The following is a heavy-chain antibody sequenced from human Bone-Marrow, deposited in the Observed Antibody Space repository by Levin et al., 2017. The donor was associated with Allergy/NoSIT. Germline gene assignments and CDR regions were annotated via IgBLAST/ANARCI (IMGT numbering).Heavy chain of an antibody. CDR3: ARDRAIVVVVAATKLSTRGGFDP. Sequence: GGSLRLSCAASGFTFSSYGMHWVRQAPGKGLEWVAVIWYDGSNKYYADSVKGRFTISRDNSKNTLYLQMNSLRAEDTAVYYCARDRAIVVVVAATKLSTRGGFDPWGQGTLVTVSS. D-gene: IGHD2-15*01. J-gene: IGHJ5*02. V-gene: IGHV3-33*01. CDR2: IWYDGSNK. CDR1: GFTFSSYG.